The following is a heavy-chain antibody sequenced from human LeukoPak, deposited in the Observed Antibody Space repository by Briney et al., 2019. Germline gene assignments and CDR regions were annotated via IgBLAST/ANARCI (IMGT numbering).Heavy chain of an antibody. CDR1: GYTFTGYY. CDR3: VREGYSSSWNYFDY. V-gene: IGHV1-2*02. J-gene: IGHJ4*02. D-gene: IGHD6-13*01. Sequence: ASVKVSCKASGYTFTGYYMHWVRQAPGQGLEWMGWINPNSGGTNYAQKFQGRVTMTRDTSISTAYMELSRLRSDDTAVYYCVREGYSSSWNYFDYWGQGALVTVSS. CDR2: INPNSGGT.